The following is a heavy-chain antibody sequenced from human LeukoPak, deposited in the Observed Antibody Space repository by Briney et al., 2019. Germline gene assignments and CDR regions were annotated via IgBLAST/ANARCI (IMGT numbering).Heavy chain of an antibody. V-gene: IGHV4-59*08. J-gene: IGHJ6*02. CDR1: GGSISSYY. CDR3: ARHGGGPGSYYYGMDV. Sequence: SETLSLTCTVSGGSISSYYWSWIRQPPGKGLEWIGYIYYSGSTNYNPSLKSRVTISVDTSKNQFSLKLSSVTAADTAVYYCARHGGGPGSYYYGMDVWGQGTTVTLSS. CDR2: IYYSGST. D-gene: IGHD2-15*01.